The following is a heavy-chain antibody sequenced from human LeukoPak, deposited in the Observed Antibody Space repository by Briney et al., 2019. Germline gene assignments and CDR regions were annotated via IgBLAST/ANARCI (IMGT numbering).Heavy chain of an antibody. Sequence: PSETLSLTCTVSGGSISNNNYYWAWIRQPPGKELECIGSIYYSGSPYYNPSLKSRVTISVDTSKNQFSLRLSSVTAADTAVYYCATWRTAKTGFDYWGQGTLVTVSS. J-gene: IGHJ4*02. CDR1: GGSISNNNYY. V-gene: IGHV4-39*01. D-gene: IGHD1-1*01. CDR2: IYYSGSP. CDR3: ATWRTAKTGFDY.